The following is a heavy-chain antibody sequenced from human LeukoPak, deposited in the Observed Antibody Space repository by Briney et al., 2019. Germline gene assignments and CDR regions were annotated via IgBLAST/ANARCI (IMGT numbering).Heavy chain of an antibody. CDR3: AREANSPTARYWYFDL. Sequence: SETLSLTCTVSGGSVSSYYWSWMRQSPGKGLEWIGYVYYSGSTNYNPALKSRVTISLDTSENQFSLKLSSVTAADTAVYYCAREANSPTARYWYFDLWGRSTQVTVSS. J-gene: IGHJ2*01. CDR1: GGSVSSYY. CDR2: VYYSGST. D-gene: IGHD2-21*01. V-gene: IGHV4-59*02.